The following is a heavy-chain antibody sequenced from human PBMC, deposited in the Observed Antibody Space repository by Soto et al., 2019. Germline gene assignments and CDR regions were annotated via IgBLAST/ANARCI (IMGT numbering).Heavy chain of an antibody. CDR1: GYTFTNYG. V-gene: IGHV1-18*01. J-gene: IGHJ4*01. CDR2: VSAYNGER. D-gene: IGHD6-6*01. CDR3: SRGTSIPASGDY. Sequence: QVQLVQSGAEVKKPGASVKVSCKASGYTFTNYGINWVRQAPGQGLEWLGWVSAYNGERRYAQRVKARVIMTTDTSATTAYMELRSLGSDDTAVYYCSRGTSIPASGDYWGQGTLVTVSS.